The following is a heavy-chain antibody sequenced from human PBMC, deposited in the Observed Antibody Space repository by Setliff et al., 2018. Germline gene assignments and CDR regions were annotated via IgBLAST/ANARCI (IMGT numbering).Heavy chain of an antibody. CDR3: ARDGAYCSGGSCYSFDY. D-gene: IGHD2-15*01. CDR2: IIPIFGTP. Sequence: SVKVSCKASGGMSGTYSISWVRQAPGQGLEWMGAIIPIFGTPNYAQKFQDRVTITAGVSTSTAYMEPSSLRSDDTAVYYCARDGAYCSGGSCYSFDYWGQGTPVTV. V-gene: IGHV1-69*13. CDR1: GGMSGTYS. J-gene: IGHJ4*02.